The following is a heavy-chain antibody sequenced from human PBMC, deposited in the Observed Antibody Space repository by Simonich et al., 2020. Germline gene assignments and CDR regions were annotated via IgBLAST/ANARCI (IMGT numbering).Heavy chain of an antibody. V-gene: IGHV1-2*02. CDR2: INTNRGGT. CDR1: GYTFTGHY. D-gene: IGHD6-13*01. CDR3: ARDSYSSWYFDL. J-gene: IGHJ2*01. Sequence: QVQLVQSGAEVKKPGASVKVSCKASGYTFTGHYIHWVRQAPGQGLGWKGWINTNRGGTNYAQKFQGRVTMTRDTSISTAYMELSRLRSDDTAVYYCARDSYSSWYFDLWGRGTLVTVSS.